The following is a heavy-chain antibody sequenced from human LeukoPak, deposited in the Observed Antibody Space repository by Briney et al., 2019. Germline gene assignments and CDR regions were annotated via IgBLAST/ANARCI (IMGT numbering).Heavy chain of an antibody. J-gene: IGHJ4*02. D-gene: IGHD5-12*01. V-gene: IGHV3-23*01. Sequence: QTGGSLRLSCAGYGFTFYNYAMSWVRQAPGKGLEWVSSVSGDGQRTFYADSVKGRFTISRDNSMNTLCLQMNSLRAEDTAVYYCARLRYSGYEILGFWFDYWGQGTLVTVSS. CDR1: GFTFYNYA. CDR2: VSGDGQRT. CDR3: ARLRYSGYEILGFWFDY.